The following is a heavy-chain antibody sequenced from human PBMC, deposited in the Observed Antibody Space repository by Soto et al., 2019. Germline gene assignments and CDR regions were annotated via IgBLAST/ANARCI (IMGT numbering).Heavy chain of an antibody. CDR2: IIPIFGTA. CDR1: GGTFSSYA. J-gene: IGHJ6*02. Sequence: GASVKVSCKASGGTFSSYAISWVRQAPGQGLEWMGGIIPIFGTANYAQKFQGRVTITADESTSTAYMELSSLRSEDTAVYYCARALLRFLGPVCDYGMDVWGQGTTVTVSS. V-gene: IGHV1-69*13. CDR3: ARALLRFLGPVCDYGMDV. D-gene: IGHD3-3*01.